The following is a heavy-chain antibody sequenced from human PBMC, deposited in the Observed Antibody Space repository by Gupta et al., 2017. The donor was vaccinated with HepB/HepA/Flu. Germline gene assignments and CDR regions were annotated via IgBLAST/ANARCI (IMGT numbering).Heavy chain of an antibody. CDR1: GYTFTGSY. Sequence: QVQLVQSGAEVKKPGASVKVSCKASGYTFTGSYIQWVRQAPGQGLEWMGWINPNSGGTNYAQKFQGRVSMTRDTSISTAYMELSRLSSDDTAVYYCARDRDRDYGGNSAAFDIWGQGTMVTVAS. V-gene: IGHV1-2*02. CDR3: ARDRDRDYGGNSAAFDI. J-gene: IGHJ3*02. CDR2: INPNSGGT. D-gene: IGHD4-23*01.